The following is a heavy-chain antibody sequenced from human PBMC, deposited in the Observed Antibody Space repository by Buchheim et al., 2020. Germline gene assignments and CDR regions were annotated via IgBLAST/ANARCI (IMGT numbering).Heavy chain of an antibody. D-gene: IGHD4-17*01. CDR3: ARDYSVTGHLFDY. V-gene: IGHV4-39*07. CDR1: GDSISSSSYY. Sequence: QLQLQESGPGLVKPSETLSLTCTVSGDSISSSSYYWGWIRQPPGKGLEWIGSIYYSGSTYYNPSLKSRVTISVDTYKNQFSLKLSSVTAADTAVYYCARDYSVTGHLFDYWGQGAL. CDR2: IYYSGST. J-gene: IGHJ4*02.